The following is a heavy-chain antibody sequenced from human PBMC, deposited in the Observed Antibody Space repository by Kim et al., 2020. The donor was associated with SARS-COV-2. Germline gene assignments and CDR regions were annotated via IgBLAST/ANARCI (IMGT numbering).Heavy chain of an antibody. V-gene: IGHV4-34*01. CDR1: GGSFSGYY. J-gene: IGHJ6*02. D-gene: IGHD3-3*01. CDR3: ARAGAGYYDFWSGYYVYYGMDV. CDR2: INHSGST. Sequence: SETLSLTCAVYGGSFSGYYWSWIRQPPGKGLEWIGEINHSGSTNYNPSLKSRVTISVDTSKNQFSLKLSSVTAANTAVYYCARAGAGYYDFWSGYYVYYGMDVWGQGTTVTVSS.